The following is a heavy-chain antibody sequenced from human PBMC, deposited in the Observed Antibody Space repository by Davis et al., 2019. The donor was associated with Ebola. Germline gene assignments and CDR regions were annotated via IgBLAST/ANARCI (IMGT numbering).Heavy chain of an antibody. CDR1: GFTISSYG. CDR3: AKSIVGATSY. J-gene: IGHJ4*02. CDR2: ISYDGSNK. Sequence: GESLKISCAASGFTISSYGMHWVRQAPGKGLEWVAVISYDGSNKYYADSVKGRFTISRDKSKNTLYLQMNSLRAEDTAVYYCAKSIVGATSYWGQGTLVTVSS. V-gene: IGHV3-30*19. D-gene: IGHD1-26*01.